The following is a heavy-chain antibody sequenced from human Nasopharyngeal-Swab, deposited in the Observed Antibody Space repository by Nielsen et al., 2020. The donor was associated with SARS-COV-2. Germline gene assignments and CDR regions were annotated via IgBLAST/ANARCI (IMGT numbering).Heavy chain of an antibody. J-gene: IGHJ6*03. Sequence: SETLSLTCTVSGGSISSYYWSWIRRPPGKGLEWIGYIYYSGSTNYNPSLKSRVTISVDTSKNQFSLKLSSVTAADTAVYYCARSVPAAMNYYYYYMDVWGKGTTVTVSS. V-gene: IGHV4-59*08. CDR3: ARSVPAAMNYYYYYMDV. CDR1: GGSISSYY. CDR2: IYYSGST. D-gene: IGHD2-2*01.